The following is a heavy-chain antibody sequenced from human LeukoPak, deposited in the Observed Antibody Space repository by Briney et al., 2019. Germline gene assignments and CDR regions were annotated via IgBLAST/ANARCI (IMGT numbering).Heavy chain of an antibody. CDR2: ISNSSSYI. V-gene: IGHV3-21*01. D-gene: IGHD6-13*01. J-gene: IGHJ4*02. CDR3: ARDPFGSSCSI. Sequence: PGRSLRLSCAASGFTFSSYSMNWVRQAPGKGLEWVSSISNSSSYIYYASSVKGRFTISRDNAKNSLYLQMNSLRAEDTAVYYCARDPFGSSCSIWGQGTLVTVSS. CDR1: GFTFSSYS.